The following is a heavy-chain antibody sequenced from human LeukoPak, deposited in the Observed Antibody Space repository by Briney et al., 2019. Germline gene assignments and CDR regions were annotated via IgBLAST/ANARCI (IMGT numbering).Heavy chain of an antibody. CDR2: IKQDGSEK. V-gene: IGHV3-7*01. Sequence: GGSLRLPCAASGFTFSSYWMSWVRQAPGKGPEWVANIKQDGSEKYYVDSVKGRFTISRDNAKNSLYLQMNSLRAEDTAVYYCARDEGPWHQGYFDWLPYSKTGWFDPWGQGTLVTVSS. CDR3: ARDEGPWHQGYFDWLPYSKTGWFDP. D-gene: IGHD3-9*01. J-gene: IGHJ5*02. CDR1: GFTFSSYW.